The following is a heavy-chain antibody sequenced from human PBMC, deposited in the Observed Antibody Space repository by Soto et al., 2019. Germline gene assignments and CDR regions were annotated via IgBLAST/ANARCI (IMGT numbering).Heavy chain of an antibody. CDR3: ARDGRYSGYDLPDAFDI. CDR2: IWYDGSNK. Sequence: PGGSLRLSCAASGFTFSSYGMHWVRQAPGKGLEWVAVIWYDGSNKYYADSVKGRFTISRDNSKNTLYLQMNSLRAEDTAVYYCARDGRYSGYDLPDAFDIWGQGTMVTVSS. D-gene: IGHD5-12*01. J-gene: IGHJ3*02. V-gene: IGHV3-33*01. CDR1: GFTFSSYG.